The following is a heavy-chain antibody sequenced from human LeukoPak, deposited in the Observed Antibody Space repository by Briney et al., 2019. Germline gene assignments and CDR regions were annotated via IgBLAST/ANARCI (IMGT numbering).Heavy chain of an antibody. CDR2: ISYDGSNK. CDR1: GFTFSSYA. Sequence: GGSLRLSCAASGFTFSSYAMHWVRQAPGKGLEWVAVISYDGSNKYYADSVKGRFTISRDNSKNTLYLQMNSLRAEDTAVYYCARDYRITVAGTSVVGYWGQGTLVTGSS. D-gene: IGHD6-19*01. J-gene: IGHJ4*02. V-gene: IGHV3-30*04. CDR3: ARDYRITVAGTSVVGY.